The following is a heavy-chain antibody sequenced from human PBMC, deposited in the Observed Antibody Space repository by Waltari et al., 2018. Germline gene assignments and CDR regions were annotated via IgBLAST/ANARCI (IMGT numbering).Heavy chain of an antibody. Sequence: EVQLVQSGAEVKQPGESLKIYCKGSGYRFTSYWIGWGRPMPGKGLEWMGIIYPGDSDTSYSPSFQGQVTISADKSISTAYLQWSSLKASDTAMYYCARLVAAAGYIDYWGQGTLVTVSS. V-gene: IGHV5-51*01. J-gene: IGHJ4*02. CDR2: IYPGDSDT. D-gene: IGHD6-13*01. CDR1: GYRFTSYW. CDR3: ARLVAAAGYIDY.